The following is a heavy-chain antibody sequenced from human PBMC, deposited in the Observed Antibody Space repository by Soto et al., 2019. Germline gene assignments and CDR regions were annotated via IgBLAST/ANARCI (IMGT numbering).Heavy chain of an antibody. J-gene: IGHJ6*02. Sequence: PSETLSLTCAVSGGSISSSNWWSWVRQPPGKGLEWIGEIYHSGSTNYNPSLKSRVTISVDKSKNQFSLKLSSVTAADTAVYYCARQRTYYYDSSGYYYDYYYYGIDVWGQGTTVTVSS. CDR1: GGSISSSNW. V-gene: IGHV4-4*02. CDR2: IYHSGST. D-gene: IGHD3-22*01. CDR3: ARQRTYYYDSSGYYYDYYYYGIDV.